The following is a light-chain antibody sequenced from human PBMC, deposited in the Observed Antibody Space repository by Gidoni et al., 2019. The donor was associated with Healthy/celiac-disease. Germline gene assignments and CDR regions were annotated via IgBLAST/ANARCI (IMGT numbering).Light chain of an antibody. V-gene: IGLV2-8*01. CDR1: SSDVGGYNY. CDR3: SSYAGSNNPYV. Sequence: QSALTQPPSASGSPGQSVTISCTGTSSDVGGYNYVSWYQQHPGKAPKLMIYEVSTRPSGVPDRFSGSKSGNMASLTVSGLQAEDEADYYCSSYAGSNNPYVFGTGTKVTVL. J-gene: IGLJ1*01. CDR2: EVS.